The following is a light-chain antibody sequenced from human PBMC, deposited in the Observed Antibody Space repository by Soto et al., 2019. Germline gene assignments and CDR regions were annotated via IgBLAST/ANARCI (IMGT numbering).Light chain of an antibody. V-gene: IGKV1-9*01. Sequence: IPLTQSPSSLSASIGDRVTITCRAGQCISTFLAWYQQTPRKAPKLLIYAASTLQSGVPSRFSGSGSGTDFTLTISSLQPEDFATYYCQQLHSYPLTFGGGTKVEIK. J-gene: IGKJ4*01. CDR1: QCISTF. CDR3: QQLHSYPLT. CDR2: AAS.